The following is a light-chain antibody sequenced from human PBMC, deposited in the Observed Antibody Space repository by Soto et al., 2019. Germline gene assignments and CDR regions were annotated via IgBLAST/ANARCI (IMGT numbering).Light chain of an antibody. Sequence: EIVLTQSPGTLSVSPGERATLSCRASQSVSSKLAWYQQKPGQAPRLLFYGASTGATGIPARFSGSGSETDFTLSISSLHSEDFGVCYCREHNTWPAPFAPGLKVAIK. CDR2: GAS. J-gene: IGKJ3*01. CDR1: QSVSSK. V-gene: IGKV3-15*01. CDR3: REHNTWPAP.